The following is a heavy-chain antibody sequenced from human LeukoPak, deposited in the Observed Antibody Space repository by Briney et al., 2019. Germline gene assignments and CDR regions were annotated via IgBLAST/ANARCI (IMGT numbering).Heavy chain of an antibody. CDR2: INPNSGGT. J-gene: IGHJ3*02. CDR1: GYTFTGYY. Sequence: ASVKVSCKASGYTFTGYYMHWVRQAPGQGLEWMGWINPNSGGTNYAQKFQGRVTMTRDTSISTAYMELSRLRSDDTAVYYCARVRHTGTNAFDIWGQGTMVTVSS. V-gene: IGHV1-2*02. CDR3: ARVRHTGTNAFDI. D-gene: IGHD1-1*01.